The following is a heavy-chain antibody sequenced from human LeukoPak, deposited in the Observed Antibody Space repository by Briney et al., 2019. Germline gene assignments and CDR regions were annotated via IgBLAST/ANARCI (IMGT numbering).Heavy chain of an antibody. CDR1: GFTFSSYG. V-gene: IGHV3-30*18. CDR2: ISYDGSNK. D-gene: IGHD3-3*01. J-gene: IGHJ4*02. Sequence: GSLRLSCAASGFTFSSYGMHWVRQAPGKGLEWVAVISYDGSNKYYADSVKGRFTISRDNSKNTLYLQMNSLRAEDTAVYYCAKGRTIFGVVTPLDYWGQGTLVTVSS. CDR3: AKGRTIFGVVTPLDY.